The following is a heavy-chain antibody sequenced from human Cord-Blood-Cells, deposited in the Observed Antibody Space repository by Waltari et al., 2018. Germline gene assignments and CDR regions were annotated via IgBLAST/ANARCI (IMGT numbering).Heavy chain of an antibody. V-gene: IGHV3-7*01. D-gene: IGHD4-17*01. CDR3: ARTTTVTTNYFDY. J-gene: IGHJ4*02. CDR2: IKQDGSEK. CDR1: GFTFSSYW. Sequence: EVQLVESGGGLVQPGGSLRLSCAASGFTFSSYWLGWVRQAPGKGLEWVANIKQDGSEKYYVDSVKGRFTISRDNAKNSLYLQMNSLRAEDTAVYYCARTTTVTTNYFDYWGQGTLVTVSS.